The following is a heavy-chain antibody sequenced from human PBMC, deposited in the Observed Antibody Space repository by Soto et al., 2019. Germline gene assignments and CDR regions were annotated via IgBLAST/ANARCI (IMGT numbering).Heavy chain of an antibody. V-gene: IGHV1-69*17. D-gene: IGHD2-8*01. Sequence: QGRLVQSGMENKKPGSSVKVSCKASGGTFTNYPITWVRQASGEGLEWMGGILPIFVLPKYAQKFQGRATISADKSTYTAYMELSNLRSDDTAVYFCARGREENKGRRCNDGGCYTGQYGLDVWGQGTTVIVSS. CDR2: ILPIFVLP. J-gene: IGHJ6*02. CDR1: GGTFTNYP. CDR3: ARGREENKGRRCNDGGCYTGQYGLDV.